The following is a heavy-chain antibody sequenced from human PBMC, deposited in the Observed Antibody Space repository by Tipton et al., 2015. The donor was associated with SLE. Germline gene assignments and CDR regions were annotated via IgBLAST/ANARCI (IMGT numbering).Heavy chain of an antibody. CDR2: ITNTARTT. CDR3: AKGGRYCTGSNCYVPT. Sequence: SLRLSCAASGFTFTDYDMSWVRQAPGKGLEWVSAITNTARTTSYVDSVKGRFTISKDNSKNTLYLQMNSLRAEDTAIYYCAKGGRYCTGSNCYVPTWGQGTLVTVSS. CDR1: GFTFTDYD. J-gene: IGHJ4*02. D-gene: IGHD2-8*02. V-gene: IGHV3-23*01.